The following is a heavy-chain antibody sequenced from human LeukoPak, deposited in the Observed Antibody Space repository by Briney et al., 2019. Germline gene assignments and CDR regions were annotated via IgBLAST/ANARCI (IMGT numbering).Heavy chain of an antibody. CDR1: EFTFSAYS. CDR2: ISSSSSYI. D-gene: IGHD6-13*01. J-gene: IGHJ4*02. CDR3: ARDRGAAGFDY. V-gene: IGHV3-21*01. Sequence: PGGSLGLSCAASEFTFSAYSMNWVRQAPGKGLEWVSSISSSSSYIYYADSVKGRFTISRDNAKNSLYLQMNSLRAEDTAVYYCARDRGAAGFDYWGQGTLVTVSS.